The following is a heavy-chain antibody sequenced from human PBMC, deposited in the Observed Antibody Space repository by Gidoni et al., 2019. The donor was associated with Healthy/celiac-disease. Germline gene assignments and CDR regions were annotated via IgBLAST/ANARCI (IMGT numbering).Heavy chain of an antibody. CDR1: GFTFSSYW. V-gene: IGHV3-7*01. CDR3: ARDVGGDNPWDYYGMDV. CDR2: IKQDGSEK. Sequence: EVQLVESGGGLVQPGGSLRLSCAASGFTFSSYWMSWVRQAPGKGLEWVANIKQDGSEKYYVGSVKGRFTISRDNAKNSLYLQMNSLRAEDTAVYYCARDVGGDNPWDYYGMDVWGQGTTVTVSS. D-gene: IGHD4-17*01. J-gene: IGHJ6*02.